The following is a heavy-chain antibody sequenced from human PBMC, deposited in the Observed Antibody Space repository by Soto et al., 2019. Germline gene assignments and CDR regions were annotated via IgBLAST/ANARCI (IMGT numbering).Heavy chain of an antibody. CDR2: IIPIFGTA. CDR3: ARGGRPGGDFWSGYIKPGSHAIYYYGMDV. D-gene: IGHD3-3*01. CDR1: GGTFRSYA. J-gene: IGHJ6*02. Sequence: SVKVSCKASGGTFRSYAISWVRQAPGQGLEWMGGIIPIFGTANYAQKFQGRVTITADESTSTAYMELSSLRSEDTAVYYCARGGRPGGDFWSGYIKPGSHAIYYYGMDVWGQGTTVTVSS. V-gene: IGHV1-69*13.